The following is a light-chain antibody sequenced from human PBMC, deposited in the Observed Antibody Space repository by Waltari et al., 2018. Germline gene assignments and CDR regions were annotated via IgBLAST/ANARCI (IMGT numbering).Light chain of an antibody. Sequence: DIVLTQSPGTLSLSPGEGATLSCRTSQPIRTTYLAWYQQKPGQAPTLLIYGASSRATGVPDRFTGSGSGTDFSLTISSLEPEDFATYYCQQYDISPLTFGGGTKVEIK. CDR3: QQYDISPLT. J-gene: IGKJ4*01. CDR2: GAS. CDR1: QPIRTTY. V-gene: IGKV3-20*01.